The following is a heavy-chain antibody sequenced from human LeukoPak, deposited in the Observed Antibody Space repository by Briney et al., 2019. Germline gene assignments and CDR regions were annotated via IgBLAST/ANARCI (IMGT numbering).Heavy chain of an antibody. V-gene: IGHV4-59*11. D-gene: IGHD6-6*01. CDR2: IYYSGST. J-gene: IGHJ4*02. Sequence: SETLSLTCTVSGGSLSSHYWSWIPQPPGKGLEWSGDIYYSGSTNYNPSLKSRVTISVDTSKNQCSLKLSSVTAADTAVYYCAGVNEYSSSVDFDYWGQGTLVTVSS. CDR3: AGVNEYSSSVDFDY. CDR1: GGSLSSHY.